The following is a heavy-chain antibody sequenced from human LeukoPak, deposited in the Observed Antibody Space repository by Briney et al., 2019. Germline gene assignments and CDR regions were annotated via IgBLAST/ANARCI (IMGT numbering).Heavy chain of an antibody. V-gene: IGHV3-23*01. Sequence: GGSLRLSCAASGFTFSSYAMSWVRHAPGKGLEWVSAIISSDDSKTYADSVKDGFTISRDNSKTTLYLQKNSRRAEDTAVYYCAKYAGVVVVAATGVGYDFDYWGQGTLVTVSS. J-gene: IGHJ4*02. D-gene: IGHD2-15*01. CDR3: AKYAGVVVVAATGVGYDFDY. CDR1: GFTFSSYA. CDR2: IISSDDSK.